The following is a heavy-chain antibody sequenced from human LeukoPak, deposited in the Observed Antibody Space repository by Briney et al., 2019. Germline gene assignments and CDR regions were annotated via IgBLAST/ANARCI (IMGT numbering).Heavy chain of an antibody. CDR3: ARDGSGGRLVLLDY. CDR2: IYSGGST. CDR1: GFSVTNNY. Sequence: GGSLRLSCAASGFSVTNNYMTWVRQAPGKGLEWVSVIYSGGSTYYADSVKGRFTISRDNSKNTLHLQPNSLRVEDTAVYYCARDGSGGRLVLLDYWGQGSQVTVSS. V-gene: IGHV3-66*01. J-gene: IGHJ4*02. D-gene: IGHD2-15*01.